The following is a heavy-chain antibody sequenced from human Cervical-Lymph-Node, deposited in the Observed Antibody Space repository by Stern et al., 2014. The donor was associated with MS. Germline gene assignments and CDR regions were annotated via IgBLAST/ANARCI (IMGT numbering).Heavy chain of an antibody. CDR3: AKDRNRGYSYGYSYGMDV. CDR2: ISWNSGSI. CDR1: GFTFDDYA. J-gene: IGHJ6*02. D-gene: IGHD5-18*01. Sequence: EVQLVESGGGLVQPGRSLRLSCAASGFTFDDYAMHWVRQAPGKGLEWVSGISWNSGSIGYADSVKGRFTISRDNAKNSLYLQMNSLRAEDTALYYCAKDRNRGYSYGYSYGMDVRGQGTTVTVSS. V-gene: IGHV3-9*01.